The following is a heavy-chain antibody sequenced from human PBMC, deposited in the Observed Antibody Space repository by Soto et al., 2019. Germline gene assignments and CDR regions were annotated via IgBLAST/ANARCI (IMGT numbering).Heavy chain of an antibody. CDR1: GFTFSSYA. Sequence: GGSLRLSCAASGFTFSSYAMSWVRQAPGKGLEWVSAISGSGGSTYYADSVKGRFTISRDNSKNTLYLQMNSLRAEDTAVYYCAACPEAIVLMVYAIEVGFDYWGQGTLVTVS. J-gene: IGHJ4*02. CDR3: AACPEAIVLMVYAIEVGFDY. CDR2: ISGSGGST. D-gene: IGHD2-8*01. V-gene: IGHV3-23*01.